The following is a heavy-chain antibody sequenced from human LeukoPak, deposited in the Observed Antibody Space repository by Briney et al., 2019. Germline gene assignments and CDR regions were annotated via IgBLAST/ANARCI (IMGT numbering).Heavy chain of an antibody. D-gene: IGHD6-19*01. V-gene: IGHV4-30-4*08. J-gene: IGHJ3*02. Sequence: KPSQTLSLTCTVSGGSISSGDYYWSWIRQPPGKGLEWIGYIYYTGTTHYSPSLKSRVTISVDTSKNQFSLKLSSMTAADTAVYYCATDVAVAGTGAFDIWGQGTMVTVSS. CDR3: ATDVAVAGTGAFDI. CDR2: IYYTGTT. CDR1: GGSISSGDYY.